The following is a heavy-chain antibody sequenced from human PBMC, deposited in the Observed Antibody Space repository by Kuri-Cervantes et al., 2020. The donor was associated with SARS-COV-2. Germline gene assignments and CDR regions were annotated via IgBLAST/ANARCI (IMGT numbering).Heavy chain of an antibody. CDR1: GYTLTELS. Sequence: ASVKVSCKVSGYTLTELSMHWVRQAPGKGLEWMGGFDPEDGETIYAQKFQGRVTMTEDTSTDTAYMEPSSLRSEDTAVYYCATARFQWELLPLSSWGQGTLVTVSS. J-gene: IGHJ5*02. D-gene: IGHD1-26*01. CDR2: FDPEDGET. V-gene: IGHV1-24*01. CDR3: ATARFQWELLPLSS.